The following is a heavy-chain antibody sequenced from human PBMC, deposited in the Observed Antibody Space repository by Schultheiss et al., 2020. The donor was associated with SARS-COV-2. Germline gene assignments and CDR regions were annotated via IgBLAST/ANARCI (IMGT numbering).Heavy chain of an antibody. J-gene: IGHJ6*02. V-gene: IGHV3-11*06. D-gene: IGHD6-19*01. Sequence: GGSLRLSCAASGFTFSDYYMSWIRQAPGKGLEWVSYISSSSSYTNYADSVKGRFTISRDNAKNSLYLQMNSLRAEDTAVYYCARDSTSYSSGWGNYYYGMDVWGQGTTVTVSS. CDR1: GFTFSDYY. CDR3: ARDSTSYSSGWGNYYYGMDV. CDR2: ISSSSSYT.